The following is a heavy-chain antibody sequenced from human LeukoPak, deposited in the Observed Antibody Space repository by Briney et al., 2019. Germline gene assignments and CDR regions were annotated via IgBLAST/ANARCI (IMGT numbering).Heavy chain of an antibody. CDR3: ARGYTIFGVVIMGY. V-gene: IGHV3-33*01. CDR1: GFTFSSYG. D-gene: IGHD3-3*01. J-gene: IGHJ4*02. Sequence: GGSLRLSCAASGFTFSSYGMPWVRQAPGKGLEWVAVIWYDGSHKYYADSVKGRFTISRDNSKNTLYLQMNSLRAEDTAVYYCARGYTIFGVVIMGYWGQGTLVTVSS. CDR2: IWYDGSHK.